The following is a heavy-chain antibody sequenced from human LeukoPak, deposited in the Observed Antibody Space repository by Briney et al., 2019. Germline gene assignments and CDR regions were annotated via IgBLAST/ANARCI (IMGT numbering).Heavy chain of an antibody. V-gene: IGHV1-69*13. CDR1: GGTFSSYA. J-gene: IGHJ6*02. CDR2: IIPIFGTA. CDR3: ARGPVSRAYYYYGMDV. Sequence: GASVKVSCKASGGTFSSYAISWVRQAPGQGLEWMGGIIPIFGTANYAQKFQGRVTITADESTSTAYMELSSLRSEDTAVYYCARGPVSRAYYYYGMDVWGQGTTVTVSS.